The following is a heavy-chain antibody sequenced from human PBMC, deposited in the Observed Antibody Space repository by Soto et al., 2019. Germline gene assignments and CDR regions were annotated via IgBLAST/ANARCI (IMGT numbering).Heavy chain of an antibody. Sequence: PSETLSLTCTVSGGSISSYYWSWIRQPPGKGLEWIGYIYYSGSTNYNPSLKSRVTISVDTSKNQFSLKLSSVTAADTAVYYCARDKGRGRGDYVGFQHWGQGTLVTVSS. CDR3: ARDKGRGRGDYVGFQH. CDR2: IYYSGST. J-gene: IGHJ1*01. CDR1: GGSISSYY. D-gene: IGHD4-17*01. V-gene: IGHV4-59*01.